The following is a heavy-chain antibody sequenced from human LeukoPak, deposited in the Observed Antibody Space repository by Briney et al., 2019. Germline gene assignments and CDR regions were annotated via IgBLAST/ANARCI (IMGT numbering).Heavy chain of an antibody. CDR2: INPNSGGT. J-gene: IGHJ4*02. Sequence: ASVKVSCKASGYTFTGYYMHWVRKAPGQGLEWMGWINPNSGGTNYAQKFQGRVTMTRDTSISTAYMELSRLTSDDTAVYYCARDKREGSSPFDYWGQGTLVTVSS. CDR3: ARDKREGSSPFDY. D-gene: IGHD6-6*01. V-gene: IGHV1-2*02. CDR1: GYTFTGYY.